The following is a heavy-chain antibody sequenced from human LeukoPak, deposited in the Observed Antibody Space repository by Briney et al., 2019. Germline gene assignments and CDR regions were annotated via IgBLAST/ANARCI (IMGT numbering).Heavy chain of an antibody. J-gene: IGHJ4*02. D-gene: IGHD6-19*01. CDR2: ISYDGSNK. Sequence: GGSLRLSRAASGFTFSSYAMHWVRQAPGKGLEWVAVISYDGSNKYYADSVKGRFTISRDNSKNTLYLHMNSLRADDTAVYYCAKIAVAGRTSGYWGQGTLVTVSS. CDR3: AKIAVAGRTSGY. V-gene: IGHV3-30-3*02. CDR1: GFTFSSYA.